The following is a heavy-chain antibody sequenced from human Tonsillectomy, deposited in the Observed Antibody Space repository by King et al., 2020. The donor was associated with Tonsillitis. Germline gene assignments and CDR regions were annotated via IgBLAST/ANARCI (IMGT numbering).Heavy chain of an antibody. CDR2: IIPIVEVS. Sequence: VQLVESGAEVKKPGSSGKVSCKASGGTFSSYAISWGRQAPGQGLEWMGRIIPIVEVSNYAQKFKGRVKTTADKSTSTAEMEMSSLRSEDTAVYYCTRGSSDYYDTSGYFAEYFQHWGQGTLVTVSS. V-gene: IGHV1-69*09. CDR3: TRGSSDYYDTSGYFAEYFQH. CDR1: GGTFSSYA. J-gene: IGHJ1*01. D-gene: IGHD3-22*01.